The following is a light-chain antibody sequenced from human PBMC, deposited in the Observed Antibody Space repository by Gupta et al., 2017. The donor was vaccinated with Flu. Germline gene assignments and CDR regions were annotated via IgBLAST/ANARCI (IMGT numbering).Light chain of an antibody. CDR3: QQYESSPRT. CDR1: QTVVGDY. CDR2: GAS. V-gene: IGKV3-20*01. Sequence: EILLTQSPGTLSLSPGERATLSCRASQTVVGDYLAWYQRRPGQAPRLLIYGASNRATGIPDRFSGSGSGTDFTLTISRLESEDFAVYYCQQYESSPRTFGHGTKVEIK. J-gene: IGKJ1*01.